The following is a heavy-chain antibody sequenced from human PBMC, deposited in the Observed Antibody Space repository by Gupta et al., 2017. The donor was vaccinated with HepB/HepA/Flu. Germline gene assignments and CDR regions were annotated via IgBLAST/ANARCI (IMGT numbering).Heavy chain of an antibody. J-gene: IGHJ3*02. Sequence: EVRLLESGGGLVQPAGSLRLSCEGRGFIFSNFAMSWVRHSPGKGLDWVSHVFGDSVTTFYADSVKGRFTISRDNFRNTVYLQMNSLRVEDTAVYYCAKGYTTENGGSYEIWGQGTVVTVSS. CDR2: VFGDSVTT. CDR3: AKGYTTENGGSYEI. D-gene: IGHD2-2*02. CDR1: GFIFSNFA. V-gene: IGHV3-23*01.